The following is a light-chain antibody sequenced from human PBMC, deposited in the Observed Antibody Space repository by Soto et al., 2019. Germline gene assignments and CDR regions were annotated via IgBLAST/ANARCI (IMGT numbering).Light chain of an antibody. Sequence: ELVLTQSPGTLSLSPGERATLSCRASQSIYSSQLDWYQQKPGQAPRLLIYGASSRATGIPDRFSGSGSGTDFTITISRLETEDFALYYCNHYANSHLFGGGTRLEI. V-gene: IGKV3-20*01. J-gene: IGKJ4*01. CDR1: QSIYSSQ. CDR3: NHYANSHL. CDR2: GAS.